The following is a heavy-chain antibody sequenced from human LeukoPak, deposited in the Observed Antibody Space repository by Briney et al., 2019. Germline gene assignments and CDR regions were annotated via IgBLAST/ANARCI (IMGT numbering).Heavy chain of an antibody. V-gene: IGHV4-34*01. CDR2: INHSGST. Sequence: GSLRLSCAASGFTFNNYNINWVRQAPGKGLEWIGEINHSGSTNCNPSLKSRVTISVDTSKNQFSLKLSSVTAADTAFYYCARRGSIFEDSEWRTAFDIWGQGTMVIVSS. D-gene: IGHD3-9*01. J-gene: IGHJ3*02. CDR1: GFTFNNYN. CDR3: ARRGSIFEDSEWRTAFDI.